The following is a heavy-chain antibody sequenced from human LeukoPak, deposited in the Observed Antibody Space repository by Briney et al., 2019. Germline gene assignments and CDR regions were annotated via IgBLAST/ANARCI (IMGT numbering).Heavy chain of an antibody. D-gene: IGHD3-10*01. Sequence: ASVKVSCKASGYTFTSHYMHWVRQAPGQGLEWMGIINPSGGSTSYAQKFQGRVTMTRDTSTSTVYMELSSLRSEDTAVYYCARAYYRDDAFDIWGQGTMVTVSS. CDR2: INPSGGST. J-gene: IGHJ3*02. CDR1: GYTFTSHY. CDR3: ARAYYRDDAFDI. V-gene: IGHV1-46*01.